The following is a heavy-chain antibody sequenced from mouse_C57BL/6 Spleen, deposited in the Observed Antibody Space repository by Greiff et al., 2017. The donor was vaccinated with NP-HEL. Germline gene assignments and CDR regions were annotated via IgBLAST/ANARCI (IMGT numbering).Heavy chain of an antibody. CDR2: IRNKANGYTT. CDR1: GFTFTDYY. CDR3: ARSSYSSYAMDY. Sequence: EVKVVESGGGLVQPGGSLSLSCAASGFTFTDYYMSWVRQPPGKALEWLGFIRNKANGYTTEYSASVKGRFTISRDNSQSILYLQMNALRAEASATYYCARSSYSSYAMDYWGQGTSVTVSS. J-gene: IGHJ4*01. D-gene: IGHD2-12*01. V-gene: IGHV7-3*01.